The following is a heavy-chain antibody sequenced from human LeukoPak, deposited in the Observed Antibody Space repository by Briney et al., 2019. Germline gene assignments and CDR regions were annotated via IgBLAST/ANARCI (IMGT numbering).Heavy chain of an antibody. V-gene: IGHV3-21*01. D-gene: IGHD6-13*01. Sequence: GGSLRLSCAASRFTFSNAWMSWVRQAPGKGLEWVSSISSSSSYIYYADSVKGRFTISRDNAKNSLYLQMNSLRAEDTAVYYCATGGGIAAAGTADAFDIWGQGTMVTVSS. CDR1: RFTFSNAW. CDR2: ISSSSSYI. CDR3: ATGGGIAAAGTADAFDI. J-gene: IGHJ3*02.